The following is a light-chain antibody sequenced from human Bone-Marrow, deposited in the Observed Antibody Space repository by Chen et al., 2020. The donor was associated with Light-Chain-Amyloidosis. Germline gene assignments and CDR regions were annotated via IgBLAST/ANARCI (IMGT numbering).Light chain of an antibody. V-gene: IGLV6-57*01. CDR1: SGSIATNY. J-gene: IGLJ3*02. CDR2: EDD. CDR3: QSYQGSSQGV. Sequence: NFMMTQSHTGSDSPGKTVTIPCTRSSGSIATNYVQWYQQRPGSSPTTVIYEDDQSPSGVPDRFSGSIDRSSNSASLTISGLKTEDEADYYCQSYQGSSQGVFGGGTKLTVL.